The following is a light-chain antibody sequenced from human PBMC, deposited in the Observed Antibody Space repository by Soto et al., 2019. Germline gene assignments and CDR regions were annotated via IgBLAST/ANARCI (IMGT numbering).Light chain of an antibody. CDR1: SSDVGAYNY. V-gene: IGLV2-14*01. J-gene: IGLJ2*01. CDR2: EVS. CDR3: SSYASSNTVV. Sequence: QSVLTQPASVSGSPGQSITISCSGTSSDVGAYNYVSWYQHHPGKAPKLMIYEVSNRPSGVSNRFFGSKSGNTASLTISGLQAEDEADYYCSSYASSNTVVFGGGTQLTVL.